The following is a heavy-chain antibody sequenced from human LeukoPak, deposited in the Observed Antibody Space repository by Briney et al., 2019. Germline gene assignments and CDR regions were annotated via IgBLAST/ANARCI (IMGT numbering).Heavy chain of an antibody. CDR3: PRGYSINCSSTSCNHYLNWFDP. V-gene: IGHV1-8*01. Sequence: GASVKVSCKASGYTFTSYDINWVRQATGQGLEWMGWMNPNSGNTGYAQKFQGRVTMTTNTPISTAYMELSSLRSEDTAIYYCPRGYSINCSSTSCNHYLNWFDPGAREPWSPSPQ. D-gene: IGHD2-2*01. J-gene: IGHJ5*02. CDR2: MNPNSGNT. CDR1: GYTFTSYD.